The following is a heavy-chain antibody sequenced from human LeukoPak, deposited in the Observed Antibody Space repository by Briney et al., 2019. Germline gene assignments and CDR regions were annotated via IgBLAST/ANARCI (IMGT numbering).Heavy chain of an antibody. CDR3: ARGFNGLDSKVGEN. V-gene: IGHV3-72*01. Sequence: GGSLRLSCAVSGFTFSDHYMDWVRQAPGKGLEWVGRIRNKAKGYTTEYAAPVKGRFTISRDDSKNSLYLQMNSLNTEDTAVYYCARGFNGLDSKVGENWGQGTLVTVSS. CDR2: IRNKAKGYTT. D-gene: IGHD1-26*01. CDR1: GFTFSDHY. J-gene: IGHJ4*02.